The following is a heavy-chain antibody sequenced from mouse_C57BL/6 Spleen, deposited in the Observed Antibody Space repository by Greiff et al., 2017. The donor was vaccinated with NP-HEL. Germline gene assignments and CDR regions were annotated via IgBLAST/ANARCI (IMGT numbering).Heavy chain of an antibody. CDR3: VGGNPWFAY. CDR2: IRSKSNNYAT. D-gene: IGHD2-1*01. CDR1: GFSFNTYA. Sequence: DVQLVESGGGLVQPKGSLKLSCAASGFSFNTYAMNWVRQAPGKGLEWVARIRSKSNNYATYYADSVKDRFTISRDDSESMLYLQMNNLKTEDTAMYYCVGGNPWFAYWGQGTLVTVSA. J-gene: IGHJ3*01. V-gene: IGHV10-1*01.